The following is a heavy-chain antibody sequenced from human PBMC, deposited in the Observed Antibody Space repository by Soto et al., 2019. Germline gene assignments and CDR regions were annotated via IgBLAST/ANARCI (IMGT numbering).Heavy chain of an antibody. V-gene: IGHV3-74*01. CDR3: ARVPLSGYYSHFDN. CDR2: INTDGSST. D-gene: IGHD3-22*01. J-gene: IGHJ4*01. CDR1: GFTFSNYW. Sequence: GGSLRLSCAASGFTFSNYWMHWVRQGPGKGLVWVSRINTDGSSTSYADSVKGRFTISRDNAKNTLYLQMNSLRAEDTAVYYCARVPLSGYYSHFDNWGHGTLVTVS.